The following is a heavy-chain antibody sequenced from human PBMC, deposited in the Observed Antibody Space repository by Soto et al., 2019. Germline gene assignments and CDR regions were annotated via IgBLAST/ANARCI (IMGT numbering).Heavy chain of an antibody. J-gene: IGHJ3*01. Sequence: GESLKISCKGSGYNFTSYWISWVRQMPGKGLEWMGRIDPSDSYTNYSPSFQGHVTISADKSISTAYLQWSSLKASDTAMYYCAGEGYYYDSSGYYPHVWGQGTMVTVSS. CDR3: AGEGYYYDSSGYYPHV. D-gene: IGHD3-22*01. CDR2: IDPSDSYT. CDR1: GYNFTSYW. V-gene: IGHV5-10-1*01.